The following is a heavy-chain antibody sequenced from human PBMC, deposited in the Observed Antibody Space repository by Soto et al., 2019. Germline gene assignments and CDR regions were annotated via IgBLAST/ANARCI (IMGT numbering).Heavy chain of an antibody. Sequence: VQLVDSGGGVVQPGRSLRLSCAASGFTFSDYAMHWVRQAPGKGLEWVAVVSHDGRNTHYADSVKGRFTISRDSSENTVSLEMTSLRAEDTAVYYCAKGGRQWLVTSDFNYWGQGALVTVSS. D-gene: IGHD6-19*01. V-gene: IGHV3-30*18. CDR1: GFTFSDYA. CDR2: VSHDGRNT. J-gene: IGHJ4*02. CDR3: AKGGRQWLVTSDFNY.